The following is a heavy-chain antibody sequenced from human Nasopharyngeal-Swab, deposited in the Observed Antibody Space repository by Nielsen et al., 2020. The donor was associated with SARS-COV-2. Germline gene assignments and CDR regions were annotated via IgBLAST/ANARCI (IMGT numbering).Heavy chain of an antibody. D-gene: IGHD3-3*01. CDR1: GFTFTDAW. CDR3: TTDPGVIWSAYLSHYYHAMDV. J-gene: IGHJ6*02. Sequence: GESLKISCAASGFTFTDAWMSWVRQAPGKGLDWVGRIKSKTDGGTTDYAAPVKGRFTISRDDSRNTLYLQMNSLKNEDTAVYYCTTDPGVIWSAYLSHYYHAMDVWGQGTTVTVSS. V-gene: IGHV3-15*01. CDR2: IKSKTDGGTT.